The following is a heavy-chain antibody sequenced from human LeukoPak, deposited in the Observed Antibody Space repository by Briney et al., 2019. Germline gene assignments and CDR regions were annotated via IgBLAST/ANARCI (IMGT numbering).Heavy chain of an antibody. V-gene: IGHV4-39*07. Sequence: PSETLSLTCTVSGGSISSSSYYWGWIRQPPGKGLEWIGSIYYSGSTYYNPSLKSRVTISVDTSKNQFSLKLSSVTAADTAVYYCARGPGEGSVLLWFGELFPGMDVWGQGTTVTVSS. CDR3: ARGPGEGSVLLWFGELFPGMDV. CDR2: IYYSGST. J-gene: IGHJ6*02. D-gene: IGHD3-10*01. CDR1: GGSISSSSYY.